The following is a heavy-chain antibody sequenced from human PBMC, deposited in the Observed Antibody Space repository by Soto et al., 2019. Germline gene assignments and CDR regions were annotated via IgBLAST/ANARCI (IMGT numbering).Heavy chain of an antibody. CDR1: GFTFSSYA. J-gene: IGHJ5*02. Sequence: EVQLLESGGGLVQPGGSLRLSCAASGFTFSSYAMSWVRQAPGKGLEWVSAISGSGGSTYYADSVKGRFTISRDNSKNTRYLQMNSLRAEDTAVYYCAKDHGSQQWLVYNWFDPWGQGTLVTVSS. CDR2: ISGSGGST. CDR3: AKDHGSQQWLVYNWFDP. D-gene: IGHD6-19*01. V-gene: IGHV3-23*01.